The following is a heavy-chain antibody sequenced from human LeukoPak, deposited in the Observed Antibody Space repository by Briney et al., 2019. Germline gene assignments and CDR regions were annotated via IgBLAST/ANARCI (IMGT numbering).Heavy chain of an antibody. D-gene: IGHD2-15*01. CDR2: ISGSGGGT. J-gene: IGHJ1*01. CDR1: GFTFSSYA. V-gene: IGHV3-23*01. Sequence: PGGSLRLSCAASGFTFSSYAMSWVRQAPGKGLEWVSAISGSGGGTYYADSVKGRFTISRDNSKNTLYLQMSSLRAEDTAVYYCAKDFSCSGGSCYSAEYFQHWGQGTLVTVSS. CDR3: AKDFSCSGGSCYSAEYFQH.